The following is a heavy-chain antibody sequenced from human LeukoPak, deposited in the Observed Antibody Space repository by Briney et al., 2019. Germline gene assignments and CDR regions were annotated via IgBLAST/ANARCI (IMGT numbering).Heavy chain of an antibody. CDR3: ARDGVGATTSQFDY. V-gene: IGHV1-2*02. CDR2: INPNSGGT. J-gene: IGHJ4*02. D-gene: IGHD1-26*01. CDR1: GYTFTSYS. Sequence: ASVKVSCKTSGYTFTSYSITWVRQAPGQGLEWMGWINPNSGGTNYAQKFQGRVTMTRDTSISTAYMELSRLRSDDTAVYYCARDGVGATTSQFDYWGQGTLVTVSS.